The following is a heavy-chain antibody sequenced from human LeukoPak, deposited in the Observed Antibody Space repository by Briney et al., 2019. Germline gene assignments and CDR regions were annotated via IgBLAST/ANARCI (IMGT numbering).Heavy chain of an antibody. V-gene: IGHV3-53*05. CDR2: IYSGGST. J-gene: IGHJ5*02. CDR3: ARNWFDP. Sequence: QPGGSLRLSCAASGFTVSTDYISWGRQAPGKGLELVSVIYSGGSTYYADSAKGRFTISRDKSKNTVYLQMNSLKFEDTAMYYCARNWFDPWGQGTLVTVSS. CDR1: GFTVSTDY.